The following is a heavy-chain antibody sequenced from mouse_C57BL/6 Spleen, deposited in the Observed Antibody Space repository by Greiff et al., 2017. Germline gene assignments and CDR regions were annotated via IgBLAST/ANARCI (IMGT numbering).Heavy chain of an antibody. CDR2: IYPGSGST. J-gene: IGHJ2*01. CDR1: GYTFTSYW. Sequence: VQLQQPGAELVKPGASVKMSCKASGYTFTSYWITWVKPRPGQGLEWIGDIYPGSGSTNYNEKFKSKATLTVDTSSSTAYMQLSSLTSEDSAVYYGARIPIYYGLDYWGQGTTLTVSS. V-gene: IGHV1-55*01. CDR3: ARIPIYYGLDY. D-gene: IGHD1-1*01.